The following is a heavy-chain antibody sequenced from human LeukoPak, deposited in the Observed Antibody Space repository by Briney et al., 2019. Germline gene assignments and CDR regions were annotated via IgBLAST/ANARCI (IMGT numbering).Heavy chain of an antibody. CDR1: GYTFTGYF. D-gene: IGHD5-12*01. CDR3: ASLVATITGAFDI. J-gene: IGHJ3*02. Sequence: ASVKVSCKASGYTFTGYFVHWVRQAPGQGLQWMGWINPNTGGTNYAQKFQGRVTMTRDTSISTAYMELSRLRSDDTAVYYCASLVATITGAFDIWGQGTMVTVSS. CDR2: INPNTGGT. V-gene: IGHV1-2*02.